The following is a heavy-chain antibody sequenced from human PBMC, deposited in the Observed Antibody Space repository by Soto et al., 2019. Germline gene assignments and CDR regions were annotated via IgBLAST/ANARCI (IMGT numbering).Heavy chain of an antibody. CDR2: ISGYNGDS. V-gene: IGHV1-18*01. CDR1: VYIFSSYG. Sequence: QVQLVQSGAEMKKPGASVKVSCKASVYIFSSYGISWVRXAPXXGHEWMGWISGYNGDSNYAPKLKGRVTVTTDTYTSTAYMELRSLRSDDTAVYYCARDSRVFDGSNAGYVDLWGRGTLLTVSS. J-gene: IGHJ2*01. D-gene: IGHD2-2*01. CDR3: ARDSRVFDGSNAGYVDL.